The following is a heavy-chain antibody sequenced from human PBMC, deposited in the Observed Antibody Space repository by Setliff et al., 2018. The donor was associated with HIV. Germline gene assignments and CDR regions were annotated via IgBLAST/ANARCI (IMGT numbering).Heavy chain of an antibody. J-gene: IGHJ4*02. CDR3: ARARPGIAVAGTLFDY. D-gene: IGHD6-19*01. Sequence: SETLSLTCAVYGGSFSGYYWSWIRQPPGKGLEWIGEINDSGNINYNPSLKSRVTMSVDTSKNQFSLKLSSVTAADTAVYYCARARPGIAVAGTLFDYWGQGTLVTVSS. CDR2: INDSGNI. V-gene: IGHV4-34*01. CDR1: GGSFSGYY.